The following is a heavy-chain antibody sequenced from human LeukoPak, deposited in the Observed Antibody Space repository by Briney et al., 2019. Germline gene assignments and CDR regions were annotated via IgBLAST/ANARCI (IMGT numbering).Heavy chain of an antibody. Sequence: GGSLRLSCTGSGFTFGDHAMSWVRQAPGKGLEWVGFIRSKAYRGTTEYAASVKGRFTISRDDSASIAYLQMNSLRPEDTAVYYCAGGPIQLWIHNAMDVWGQGTTVTVSS. CDR2: IRSKAYRGTT. J-gene: IGHJ6*02. D-gene: IGHD5-18*01. CDR1: GFTFGDHA. CDR3: AGGPIQLWIHNAMDV. V-gene: IGHV3-49*04.